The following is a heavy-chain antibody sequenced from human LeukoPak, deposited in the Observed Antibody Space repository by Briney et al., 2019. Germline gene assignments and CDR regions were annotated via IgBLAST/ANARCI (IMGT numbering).Heavy chain of an antibody. D-gene: IGHD6-13*01. CDR2: FSATDGSA. Sequence: GGSLRLSCAASGFTVSSYGMTWVRQAPGKGLEWVSAFSATDGSAQYAESVKGRFTISRDDSKNSLYLQMNSLRDEDTAVYYCAKARIASAGTGAFDVWGQGTMVTVSS. CDR1: GFTVSSYG. J-gene: IGHJ3*01. CDR3: AKARIASAGTGAFDV. V-gene: IGHV3-23*01.